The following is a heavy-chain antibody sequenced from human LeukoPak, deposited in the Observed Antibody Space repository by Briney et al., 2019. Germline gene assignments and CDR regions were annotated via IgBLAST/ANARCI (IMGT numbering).Heavy chain of an antibody. D-gene: IGHD6-19*01. CDR2: ISSSSSTI. J-gene: IGHJ6*02. V-gene: IGHV3-48*04. Sequence: PGGSLRLSCAASGFTFSSYGMDWVRQAPGKGLEWVSYISSSSSTIYYADSVKGRFTISRDNAKNSLYLQMNSLRAEDTAVYYCARDVKQWLALAGYYYGMDVWGQGTTVTVSS. CDR3: ARDVKQWLALAGYYYGMDV. CDR1: GFTFSSYG.